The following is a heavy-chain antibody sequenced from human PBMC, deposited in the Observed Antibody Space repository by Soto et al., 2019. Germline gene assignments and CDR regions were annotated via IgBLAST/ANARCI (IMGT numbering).Heavy chain of an antibody. Sequence: QHXESLGLSYASSGFPFDRYGMHWVRQAPGKGLEWVAAMWYDGSNTYYGESVKGRFLISRDNSKNTVYLEMNSLRVEDTGVYFCAKGRIAVAAGAFDYWGPGTRVTSPQ. CDR2: MWYDGSNT. CDR1: GFPFDRYG. D-gene: IGHD6-19*01. CDR3: AKGRIAVAAGAFDY. V-gene: IGHV3-33*03. J-gene: IGHJ4*03.